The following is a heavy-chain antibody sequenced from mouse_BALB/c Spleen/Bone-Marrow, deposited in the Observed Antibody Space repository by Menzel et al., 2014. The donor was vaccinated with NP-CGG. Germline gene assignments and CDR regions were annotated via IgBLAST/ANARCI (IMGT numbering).Heavy chain of an antibody. Sequence: DVQLVESGPGLVKPSQSLPLTCTVTGYSITSDYAWNWIRQFPGNKLEWMGYISYSGITSYNPSLKSRISITRDTSKNQFFLQLNSVTTEDTATYYCARRYYAMDYWGQGTSVTVSS. CDR3: ARRYYAMDY. CDR2: ISYSGIT. V-gene: IGHV3-2*02. CDR1: GYSITSDYA. J-gene: IGHJ4*01.